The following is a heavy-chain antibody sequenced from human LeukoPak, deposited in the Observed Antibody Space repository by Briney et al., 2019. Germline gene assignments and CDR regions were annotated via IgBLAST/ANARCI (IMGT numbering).Heavy chain of an antibody. V-gene: IGHV3-30-3*01. CDR3: ARDPYSTTSNRIDY. CDR1: GFTFSSYA. D-gene: IGHD6-13*01. J-gene: IGHJ4*02. Sequence: PGRSLRLSCAASGFTFSSYAMNWVRQAPGKGLEWVAVISYDGSNKYYADSVKGRFTISRDNSKNTLYLQMNSLRAEDTAVYYCARDPYSTTSNRIDYWGQGTLVTVSS. CDR2: ISYDGSNK.